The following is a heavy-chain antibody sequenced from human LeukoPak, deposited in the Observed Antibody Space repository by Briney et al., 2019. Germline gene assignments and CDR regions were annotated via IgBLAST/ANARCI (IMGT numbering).Heavy chain of an antibody. CDR3: ARWDYDSSGYALYYFDY. Sequence: ASVKVSCKSSGDTFSVFAFNWVRQAPGQGLEWMGWINTYTGNPTYAQGFTGRFVFSLDTSVSTAYLQISSLKAEDTAVYYCARWDYDSSGYALYYFDYWGQGTLVTVSS. V-gene: IGHV7-4-1*02. D-gene: IGHD3-22*01. CDR1: GDTFSVFA. J-gene: IGHJ4*02. CDR2: INTYTGNP.